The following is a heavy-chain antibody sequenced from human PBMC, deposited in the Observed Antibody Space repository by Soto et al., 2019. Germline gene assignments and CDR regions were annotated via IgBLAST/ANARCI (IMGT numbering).Heavy chain of an antibody. CDR1: GYSFAGFW. CDR3: ARQIYDSDTGPNFQYYFDS. V-gene: IGHV5-10-1*01. J-gene: IGHJ4*02. CDR2: IDPSDSQT. Sequence: GSSLKISCKGSGYSFAGFWITWVRQKPGKGLEWMGRIDPSDSQTYYSPSFRGHITISVTKSITTVFLQWSSLRASDTAMYYCARQIYDSDTGPNFQYYFDSWGQGTPVTVSS. D-gene: IGHD3-22*01.